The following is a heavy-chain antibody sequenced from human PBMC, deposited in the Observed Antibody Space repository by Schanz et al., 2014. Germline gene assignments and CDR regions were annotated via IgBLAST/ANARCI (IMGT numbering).Heavy chain of an antibody. CDR3: ARGPSKGSSYGHNTRDYYYGIAV. CDR2: IIPVLAIA. D-gene: IGHD5-18*01. J-gene: IGHJ6*01. Sequence: EMKKPGSSVKVSCTASGGTFSSYTISWIRQAPGQGLEWIGRIIPVLAIADYAQKFHGTVTITEDKATSTATMERSSRRSEEAAVYYCARGPSKGSSYGHNTRDYYYGIAVWRQG. CDR1: GGTFSSYT. V-gene: IGHV1-69*02.